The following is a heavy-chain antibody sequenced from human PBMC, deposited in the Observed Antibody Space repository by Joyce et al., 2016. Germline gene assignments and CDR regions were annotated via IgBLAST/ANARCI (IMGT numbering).Heavy chain of an antibody. CDR1: GGSISSRSNF. J-gene: IGHJ4*02. CDR3: AREGGPTVTTTNFDY. Sequence: QLQLQESGPGLVKPSETLSLTCTVSGGSISSRSNFWGWIRQPPGTGLEWIGSIYYNGSTYYNPSLRSRVIISLDTPKSQFSLRLSSVTAADTAVYYCAREGGPTVTTTNFDYWGQGILVTVSS. D-gene: IGHD4-11*01. CDR2: IYYNGST. V-gene: IGHV4-39*07.